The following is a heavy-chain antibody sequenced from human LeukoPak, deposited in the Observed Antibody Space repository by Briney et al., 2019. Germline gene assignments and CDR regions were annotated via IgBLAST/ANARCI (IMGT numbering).Heavy chain of an antibody. CDR2: TSPSGGGT. V-gene: IGHV1-46*01. CDR1: GFTFSTYY. D-gene: IGHD5-12*01. J-gene: IGHJ4*02. CDR3: ARVRMNIGYMRGDY. Sequence: ASVKVSCKASGFTFSTYYMHWVRQAPGQGLEWMGITSPSGGGTRYAQKFQGRISVTMTRDKSISTAYLQWTSLKASDTAMYYCARVRMNIGYMRGDYWGQGTLVTVSS.